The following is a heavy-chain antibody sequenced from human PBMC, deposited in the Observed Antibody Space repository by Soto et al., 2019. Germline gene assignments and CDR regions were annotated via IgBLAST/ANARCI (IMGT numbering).Heavy chain of an antibody. D-gene: IGHD3-16*01. CDR2: ISSSSSYI. CDR1: GFTFSSYS. CDR3: ARDLDLGGQYYGMDV. Sequence: GGSLRLSCAASGFTFSSYSMNWVRQAPGKGLEWVSSISSSSSYIYYADSVKGRFTISRDSAKNSLYLQMNSLRAEDTAVYYCARDLDLGGQYYGMDVWGQGTTVTVSS. J-gene: IGHJ6*02. V-gene: IGHV3-21*01.